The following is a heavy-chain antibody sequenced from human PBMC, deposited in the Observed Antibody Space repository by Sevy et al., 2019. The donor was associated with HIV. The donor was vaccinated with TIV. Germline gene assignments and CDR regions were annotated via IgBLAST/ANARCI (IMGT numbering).Heavy chain of an antibody. CDR2: IDQDGSDK. J-gene: IGHJ3*02. V-gene: IGHV3-7*01. Sequence: GGSLRLSCAASEFIFTGYWMNWVRQAPGKGLEWVANIDQDGSDKRYVDSVRGRFTISRENANNFLYLQMMSLRADDTAVYYCARAGGWGNINHSNQILDIWGHGTTVTVSS. CDR1: EFIFTGYW. CDR3: ARAGGWGNINHSNQILDI. D-gene: IGHD3-16*01.